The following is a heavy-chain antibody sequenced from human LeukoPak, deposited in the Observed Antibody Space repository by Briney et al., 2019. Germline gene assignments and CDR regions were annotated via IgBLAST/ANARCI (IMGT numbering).Heavy chain of an antibody. CDR1: GFTFSSYA. J-gene: IGHJ4*02. D-gene: IGHD2-2*01. Sequence: GGSLRLSCAASGFTFSSYAMSWVRQAPGKGLEWVSAISGSGGSTYYADSVKGRFTISRDTSKNTLYLQMNSLRAEDTAVYYCAKRDIVVVPAANIDYWGQGTLVTVSS. CDR2: ISGSGGST. V-gene: IGHV3-23*01. CDR3: AKRDIVVVPAANIDY.